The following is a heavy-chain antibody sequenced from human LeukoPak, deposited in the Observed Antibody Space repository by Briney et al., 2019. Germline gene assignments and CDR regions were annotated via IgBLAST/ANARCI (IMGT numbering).Heavy chain of an antibody. CDR1: GFTFSSYG. Sequence: PGGSLRLSCAASGFTFSSYGMHWVRQAPGKGLEWVSYTSSSSSTIYYADSVKSRFTIPRDNAKNSLYLQMNSLRAEDTAVYYCARLRYYGMDVWGQGTTVTVSS. J-gene: IGHJ6*02. CDR2: TSSSSSTI. V-gene: IGHV3-48*04. CDR3: ARLRYYGMDV.